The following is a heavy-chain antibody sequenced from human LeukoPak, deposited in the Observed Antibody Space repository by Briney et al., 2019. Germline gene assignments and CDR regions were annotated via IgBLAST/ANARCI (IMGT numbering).Heavy chain of an antibody. CDR2: IYTSGST. D-gene: IGHD3-10*01. CDR3: ARGGGSYYMDV. J-gene: IGHJ6*03. V-gene: IGHV4-61*02. Sequence: SETLSLTCSVSGVTINSGSYYWSWIRQPAGKGLEWIGRIYTSGSTDYNPSLKRRVTISVDTSKNQFSLKLSSVTAADTAVYYCARGGGSYYMDVWGKGTTVTVSS. CDR1: GVTINSGSYY.